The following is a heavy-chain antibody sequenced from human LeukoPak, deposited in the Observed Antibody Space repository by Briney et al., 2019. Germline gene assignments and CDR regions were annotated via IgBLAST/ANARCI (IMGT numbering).Heavy chain of an antibody. CDR1: GYTLTELS. J-gene: IGHJ4*02. V-gene: IGHV1-24*01. CDR2: FDPEDGET. CDR3: ATTKRWDTAMVI. Sequence: ASVKVSCKVSGYTLTELSMHWVRQAPGKGLEWMGGFDPEDGETIYAQKFQGRVTMTEDTSTDTAYMELSSPRSEDTAVYYCATTKRWDTAMVIWGQGTLVTVSS. D-gene: IGHD5-18*01.